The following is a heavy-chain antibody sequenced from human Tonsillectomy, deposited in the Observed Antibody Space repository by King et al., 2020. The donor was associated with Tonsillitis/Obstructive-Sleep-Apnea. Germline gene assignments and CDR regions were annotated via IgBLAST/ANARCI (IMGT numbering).Heavy chain of an antibody. D-gene: IGHD3-16*01. V-gene: IGHV1-45*02. J-gene: IGHJ4*02. CDR3: ALQAKGGDYFDY. CDR1: GYTFTYRY. CDR2: ITPFNGNT. Sequence: QLVESGAEVKKTGSSVKVSCKASGYTFTYRYLHWVRQAPGQALEWMGWITPFNGNTNYAQKFQDRVTITRHRSMSTAYMELSRLRSEDTAMYYCALQAKGGDYFDYWGQGTLVTVSS.